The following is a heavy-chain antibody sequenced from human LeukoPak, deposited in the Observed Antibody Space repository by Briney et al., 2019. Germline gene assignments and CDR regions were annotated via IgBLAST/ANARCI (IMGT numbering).Heavy chain of an antibody. CDR3: AKTPAVVTPFFGY. J-gene: IGHJ4*02. Sequence: GGSLRLSCAASGFTFSSYEMNWVRQAPGKGLEWVSAISGSGGSTYYADSVKGRFTISRDNSKNTLYLQMNSLRAEDTAVYYCAKTPAVVTPFFGYWGQGTLVTVSS. V-gene: IGHV3-23*01. D-gene: IGHD4-23*01. CDR2: ISGSGGST. CDR1: GFTFSSYE.